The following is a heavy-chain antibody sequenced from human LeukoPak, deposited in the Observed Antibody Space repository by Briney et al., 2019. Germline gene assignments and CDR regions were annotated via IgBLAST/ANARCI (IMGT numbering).Heavy chain of an antibody. CDR3: ARDAYDSSGLLRFLWFDP. Sequence: PSETLSLTCTVSGGSISSYYWSWLRQPAGKGLEWLGRIYTSGSTNYNPSLKSRVTMSVDTSKNQFSLKLSSVTAADTAVYYCARDAYDSSGLLRFLWFDPWGQGTLATVSS. D-gene: IGHD3-22*01. V-gene: IGHV4-4*07. CDR2: IYTSGST. CDR1: GGSISSYY. J-gene: IGHJ5*02.